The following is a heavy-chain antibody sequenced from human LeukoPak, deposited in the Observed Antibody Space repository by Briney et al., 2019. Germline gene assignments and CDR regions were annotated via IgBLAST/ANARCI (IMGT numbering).Heavy chain of an antibody. V-gene: IGHV3-21*04. D-gene: IGHD3-10*01. CDR1: GFTFYTYS. CDR3: ARDLYSYGSGSYGV. CDR2: ISSSSAYI. J-gene: IGHJ6*02. Sequence: GGSLRLSCAASGFTFYTYSINWVRQAPGKGLEWVSSISSSSAYIYYADSVKGRFTISRDNAKNSLYLQMNSLRGEDTAVYYCARDLYSYGSGSYGVWGQGTTVTVSS.